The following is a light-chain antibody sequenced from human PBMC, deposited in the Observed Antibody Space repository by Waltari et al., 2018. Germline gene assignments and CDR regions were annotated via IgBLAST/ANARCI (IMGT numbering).Light chain of an antibody. J-gene: IGLJ3*02. CDR2: KDK. Sequence: RPGPAPLLLIFKDKGRPSGIPERFSGSSSGTTVTLTITSVQAEDEADYFCQSADTSIANVVFGGGTKLTVL. V-gene: IGLV3-25*03. CDR3: QSADTSIANVV.